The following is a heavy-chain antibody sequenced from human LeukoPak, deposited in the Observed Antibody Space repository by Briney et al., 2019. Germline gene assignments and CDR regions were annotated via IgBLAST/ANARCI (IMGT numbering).Heavy chain of an antibody. D-gene: IGHD3-22*01. CDR1: GYTFTSYY. Sequence: ASVKVSCKASGYTFTSYYMHWVRQAPGQGLEWMGIINPSGGSTSYAQKFQGRVTMTRDTSTSTVYMELSSLRSEDTAVYYCARGSTYYYDSSGYLLGYYYYYMDVWGKGTTVTVSS. J-gene: IGHJ6*03. CDR3: ARGSTYYYDSSGYLLGYYYYYMDV. V-gene: IGHV1-46*01. CDR2: INPSGGST.